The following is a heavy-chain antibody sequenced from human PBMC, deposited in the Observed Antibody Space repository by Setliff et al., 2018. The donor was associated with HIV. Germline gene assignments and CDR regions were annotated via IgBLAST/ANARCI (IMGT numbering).Heavy chain of an antibody. J-gene: IGHJ3*01. CDR3: ARTSGDAYNYEGAFDV. CDR1: GYTFTSSG. D-gene: IGHD5-12*01. V-gene: IGHV1-18*01. Sequence: GASVKVSCKASGYTFTSSGITWVRQAPGQGLEWMGWIGTYNGDTNYAQEFQGRVTMTTDTSTSTAYMELRSLISEDTAIYYCARTSGDAYNYEGAFDVWGQGTLVTVSS. CDR2: IGTYNGDT.